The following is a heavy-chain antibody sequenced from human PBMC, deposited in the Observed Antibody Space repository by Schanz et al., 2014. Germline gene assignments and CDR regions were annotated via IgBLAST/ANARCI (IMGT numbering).Heavy chain of an antibody. CDR1: GYTFTSNG. D-gene: IGHD5-12*01. Sequence: QVLQVQSGSELKKPGASVKVSCKASGYTFTSNGITWVRQAPGQGLEWMGWISAYNGNTNYAQKLQGRVTMTTDTSTSTAYMELRSLRSDDTAVYYCARDFSAYVGNYFDYWGQGTLVTVSS. V-gene: IGHV1-18*04. CDR3: ARDFSAYVGNYFDY. CDR2: ISAYNGNT. J-gene: IGHJ4*02.